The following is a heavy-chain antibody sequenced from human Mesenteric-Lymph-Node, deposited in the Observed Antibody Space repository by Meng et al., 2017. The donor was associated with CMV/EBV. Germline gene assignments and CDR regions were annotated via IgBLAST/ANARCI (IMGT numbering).Heavy chain of an antibody. CDR2: IYHSGST. D-gene: IGHD3-22*01. J-gene: IGHJ4*02. CDR3: ARGLGDSSGYYPLFDY. CDR1: GGSIGSGGYS. V-gene: IGHV4-30-2*01. Sequence: GGSIGSGGYSWSGIRPPPGKGLEWIGYIYHSGSTYYNPSLKSRVTISVDRSKNQFSLKLSSVTAADTAVYYCARGLGDSSGYYPLFDYWGQGTLVTVSS.